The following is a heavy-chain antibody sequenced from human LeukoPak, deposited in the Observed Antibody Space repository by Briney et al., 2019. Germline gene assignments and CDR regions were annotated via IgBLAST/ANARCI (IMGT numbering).Heavy chain of an antibody. D-gene: IGHD3-22*01. CDR3: ARDPASYYDSSGYPLYGYGMDV. CDR2: IYYSGST. V-gene: IGHV4-39*07. CDR1: GGSISSSSYY. Sequence: SETLSLTCTVSGGSISSSSYYWGWIRQPPGKGLEWIGSIYYSGSTYYNPSLKSRVTISVDTSKNQFSLKLSSVTAADTAVYYCARDPASYYDSSGYPLYGYGMDVWGQGTTVTVSS. J-gene: IGHJ6*02.